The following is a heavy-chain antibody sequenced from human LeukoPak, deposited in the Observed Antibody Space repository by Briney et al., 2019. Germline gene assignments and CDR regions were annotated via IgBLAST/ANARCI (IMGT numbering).Heavy chain of an antibody. CDR1: GYSFNTEW. V-gene: IGHV5-51*01. J-gene: IGHJ4*02. Sequence: GESLKISCKGSGYSFNTEWIGGVRQMPGKGLEWMGIIYPSDSDTRYSPSFQGQVIISADKSIGTTYLQWSSLKASDTAMYYCARPLGSPVWGQGTLVTVSS. CDR3: ARPLGSPV. CDR2: IYPSDSDT.